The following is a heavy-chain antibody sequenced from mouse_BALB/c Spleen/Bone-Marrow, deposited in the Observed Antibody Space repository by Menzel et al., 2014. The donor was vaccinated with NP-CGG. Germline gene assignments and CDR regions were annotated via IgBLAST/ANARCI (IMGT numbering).Heavy chain of an antibody. CDR2: INTNGGTI. J-gene: IGHJ3*01. D-gene: IGHD2-14*01. CDR3: ARNRYDWFAY. V-gene: IGHV5-6-3*01. CDR1: GFTFSSYD. Sequence: EVQGVESGGVLVQPGGSLKLSCAASGFTFSSYDMSWVRQTPDKRLELVATINTNGGTIYYPDSVKGRFTISRDNAKSTLYLQMSSLKSADTAIYYCARNRYDWFAYWGQGTLVTVSA.